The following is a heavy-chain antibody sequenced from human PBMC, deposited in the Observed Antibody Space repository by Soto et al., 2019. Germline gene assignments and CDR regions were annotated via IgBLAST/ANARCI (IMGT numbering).Heavy chain of an antibody. V-gene: IGHV4-59*01. Sequence: SETLSLTCTVSGGSISSYYWSWIRQPPGKGLEWIGYIYYSGSTNYNPSLKSRVTISVDTSKNQFSLKLSSVTAADTAVYYCARGQYYYDSSGYHAFDIWGQGTMVTVS. J-gene: IGHJ3*02. CDR3: ARGQYYYDSSGYHAFDI. D-gene: IGHD3-22*01. CDR2: IYYSGST. CDR1: GGSISSYY.